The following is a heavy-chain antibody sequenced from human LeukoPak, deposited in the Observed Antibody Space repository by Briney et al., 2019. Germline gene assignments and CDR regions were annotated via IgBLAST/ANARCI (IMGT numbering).Heavy chain of an antibody. V-gene: IGHV4-34*01. CDR1: GGSFSGYY. D-gene: IGHD2-2*01. J-gene: IGHJ5*02. CDR3: ARLRGYCSSTSCPFGWFDP. Sequence: SETLSLTCAVYGGSFSGYYWSWIRQPPGKGLEWIGEINHSGSTNYNPSLKSRVTISVDTSKNQFSLKLSSVTAADTAVYYCARLRGYCSSTSCPFGWFDPWGQGTLVTVSS. CDR2: INHSGST.